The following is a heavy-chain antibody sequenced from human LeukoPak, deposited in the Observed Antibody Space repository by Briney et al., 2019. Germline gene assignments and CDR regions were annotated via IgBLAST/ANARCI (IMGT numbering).Heavy chain of an antibody. Sequence: TSETLSLTCTVSGGSISSYYWSWIRQPPGKGLEWIGEINHSGSTNYNPSLKSRVTISVDTSKNQFSLKLSSVTAADTAVYYCAGAGSSSAPHDYWGQGTLVTVSS. CDR3: AGAGSSSAPHDY. CDR2: INHSGST. J-gene: IGHJ4*02. CDR1: GGSISSYY. V-gene: IGHV4-34*01. D-gene: IGHD6-6*01.